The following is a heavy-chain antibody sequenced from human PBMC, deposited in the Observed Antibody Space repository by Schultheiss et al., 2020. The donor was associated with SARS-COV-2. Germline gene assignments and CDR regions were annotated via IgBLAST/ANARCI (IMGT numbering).Heavy chain of an antibody. Sequence: SGPTLVKPTQTLTLTCTFSGFSLSTSGMRVSWIRQPPGKALEWLARIDWDDDKRYSPSLKSRVTITKDTSKNQVVVTMTNMDPVDTATYYCTRMVVAGTGAFFEYWGQGTLVTVSS. CDR3: TRMVVAGTGAFFEY. D-gene: IGHD6-19*01. J-gene: IGHJ4*02. V-gene: IGHV2-70*04. CDR2: IDWDDDK. CDR1: GFSLSTSGMR.